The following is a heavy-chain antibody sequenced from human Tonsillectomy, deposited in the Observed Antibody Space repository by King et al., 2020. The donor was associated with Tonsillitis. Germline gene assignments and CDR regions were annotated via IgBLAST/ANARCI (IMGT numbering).Heavy chain of an antibody. CDR3: ARDLTPFRSYGYWL. CDR2: INPNSGGT. V-gene: IGHV1-2*02. D-gene: IGHD5-18*01. J-gene: IGHJ3*01. CDR1: GYTFTGYY. Sequence: VQLVESGAEVKKPGASVKVSCKASGYTFTGYYMHWVRQAPGQGLEWKGWINPNSGGTNYAQKFQGRGTMTRDTSISTAYMELSRLGSDDTAVYYCARDLTPFRSYGYWLWGQGTMVTVSS.